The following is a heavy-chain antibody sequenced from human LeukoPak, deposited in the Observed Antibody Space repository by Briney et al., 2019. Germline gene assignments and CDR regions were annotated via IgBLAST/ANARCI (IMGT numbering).Heavy chain of an antibody. Sequence: GASVKVSCKASGYTFTGYYMHWVRQAPGQGLEWMGWINPNSGGTNYAQKFRGRVTMTRDTSISTAYMELSRLRSDDTAVYYCVRLFIAARPPVYMDVWGKGTTVTVSS. D-gene: IGHD6-6*01. CDR3: VRLFIAARPPVYMDV. J-gene: IGHJ6*03. CDR1: GYTFTGYY. CDR2: INPNSGGT. V-gene: IGHV1-2*02.